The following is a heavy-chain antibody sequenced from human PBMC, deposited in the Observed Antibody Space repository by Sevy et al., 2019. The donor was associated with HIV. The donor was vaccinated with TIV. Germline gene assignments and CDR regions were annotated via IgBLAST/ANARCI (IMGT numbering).Heavy chain of an antibody. Sequence: GGSLRLSCAASGFNFNIYSMNWVRQAPGKGLEWVSSISASSSYIFYADSVKGRITISRDNAKNSLYLKMNSLRAEDTAVYYCARGMYDPGADGFDYWGQGTLVTVSS. J-gene: IGHJ4*02. D-gene: IGHD2-8*01. CDR2: ISASSSYI. V-gene: IGHV3-21*01. CDR1: GFNFNIYS. CDR3: ARGMYDPGADGFDY.